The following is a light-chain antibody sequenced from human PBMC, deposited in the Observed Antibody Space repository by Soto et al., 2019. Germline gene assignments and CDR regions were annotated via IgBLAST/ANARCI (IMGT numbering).Light chain of an antibody. J-gene: IGKJ1*01. Sequence: DIVVTQTPLSLSVTPGQPASMSCSSSQSLLHSNGYNYLDWYLQKPGQSPQLLIYLGSNRASGVPDRFSGSGSGTDFTLKISRVEAEDVGVYYCMQALQTPTFGQGTKVDIK. CDR2: LGS. CDR1: QSLLHSNGYNY. CDR3: MQALQTPT. V-gene: IGKV2-28*01.